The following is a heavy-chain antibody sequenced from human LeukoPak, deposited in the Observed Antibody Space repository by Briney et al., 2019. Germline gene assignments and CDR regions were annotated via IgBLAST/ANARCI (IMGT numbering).Heavy chain of an antibody. CDR2: IYYSGST. V-gene: IGHV4-59*01. Sequence: KPSETLSLTCTVSGGSMEIDYWNWIRQPPGKGLEWIGYIYYSGSTNYNPSLKSRVTISVDTSKNQFSLKLSSVTAADTAVYYCARVSDYDSSGYAPWGQGTLVTVSS. CDR1: GGSMEIDY. CDR3: ARVSDYDSSGYAP. D-gene: IGHD3-22*01. J-gene: IGHJ5*02.